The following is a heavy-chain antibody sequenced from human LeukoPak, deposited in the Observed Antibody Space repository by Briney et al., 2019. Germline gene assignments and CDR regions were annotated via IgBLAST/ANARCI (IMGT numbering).Heavy chain of an antibody. D-gene: IGHD3-10*01. J-gene: IGHJ4*02. CDR1: GYTFTGYY. Sequence: ASVTVSCKASGYTFTGYYMHWVRQAPGQGLEWIGWINPNNGDTMYREKFQGRVTMTRDTSISTVYMELSGLRSDDTAVYYCARVLAYGSGNSNDYWGQGTLVTVSS. CDR2: INPNNGDT. CDR3: ARVLAYGSGNSNDY. V-gene: IGHV1-2*02.